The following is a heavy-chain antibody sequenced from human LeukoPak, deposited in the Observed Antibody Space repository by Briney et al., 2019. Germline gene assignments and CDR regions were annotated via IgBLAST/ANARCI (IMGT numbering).Heavy chain of an antibody. Sequence: GASLKISCKGSGSSFTSYWIGWGRQMAGKGLEMMGIIYPGDSDTRYSPSFQGQVTISADKSISTAYLQWSSLKASDTAMYYCARLNDFWTGYLDYWGQGTLVTVSS. CDR2: IYPGDSDT. J-gene: IGHJ4*02. CDR1: GSSFTSYW. V-gene: IGHV5-51*01. CDR3: ARLNDFWTGYLDY. D-gene: IGHD3/OR15-3a*01.